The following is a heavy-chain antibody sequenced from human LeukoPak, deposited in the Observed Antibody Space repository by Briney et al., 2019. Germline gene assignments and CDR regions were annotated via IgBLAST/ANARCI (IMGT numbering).Heavy chain of an antibody. J-gene: IGHJ4*02. CDR3: ANNWAGDSGY. Sequence: YXHWVXQAXGQGLEWMGWINPNSGDTKYAQKFQGRVTMTRDTSISTAYMELSRLRSDDTAIYYCANNWAGDSGYWGQGTLVTVSS. CDR1: Y. V-gene: IGHV1-2*02. CDR2: INPNSGDT. D-gene: IGHD4-17*01.